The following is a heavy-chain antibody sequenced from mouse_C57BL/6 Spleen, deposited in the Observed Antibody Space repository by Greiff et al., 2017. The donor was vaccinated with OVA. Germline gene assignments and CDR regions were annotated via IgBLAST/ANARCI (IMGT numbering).Heavy chain of an antibody. J-gene: IGHJ4*01. V-gene: IGHV5-17*01. CDR3: ARTPYYDGYAMDY. D-gene: IGHD1-1*01. CDR1: GFTFSDYG. CDR2: ISSGSSTI. Sequence: DVKLVESGGGLVKPGGSLKLSCAASGFTFSDYGMHWVRQAPEKGLEWVAYISSGSSTIYYADTVKGRFTISRDNAKNTLFLQMTSLRSEDTAMYYCARTPYYDGYAMDYWGQGTSVTVSS.